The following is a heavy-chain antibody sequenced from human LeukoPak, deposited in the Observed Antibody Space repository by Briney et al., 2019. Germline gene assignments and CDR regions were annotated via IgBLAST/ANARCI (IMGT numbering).Heavy chain of an antibody. CDR2: ISYDGSNK. CDR3: AKDLTGGRYYYGMDV. D-gene: IGHD1-14*01. J-gene: IGHJ6*02. V-gene: IGHV3-30*18. Sequence: GGSLRLSCAASGFTFSSYGMHWVSQAPGKGLEWVSVISYDGSNKYYADSVKGRFTISRDNSKNTLYLQMNSLRAEDTAVYYCAKDLTGGRYYYGMDVWGQGTTVTVSS. CDR1: GFTFSSYG.